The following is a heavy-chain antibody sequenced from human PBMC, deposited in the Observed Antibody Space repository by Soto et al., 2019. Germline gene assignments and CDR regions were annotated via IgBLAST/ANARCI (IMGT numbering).Heavy chain of an antibody. Sequence: GGSLRLSCVASGFTFRSYTMNWVRQAPGKGLEWVSVLNDRGDTTYYTDSVKGRFTISRDNSKNTLYLQMNSLRAEDTAVYYCAKDATRTNGWYHFDYWGQGALVTVSS. V-gene: IGHV3-23*01. J-gene: IGHJ4*02. CDR3: AKDATRTNGWYHFDY. CDR2: LNDRGDTT. D-gene: IGHD6-19*01. CDR1: GFTFRSYT.